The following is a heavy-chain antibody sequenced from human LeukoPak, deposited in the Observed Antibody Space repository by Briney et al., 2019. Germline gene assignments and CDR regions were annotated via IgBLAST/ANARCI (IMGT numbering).Heavy chain of an antibody. CDR3: ARGIRFLEWLPNNWFDP. CDR2: INHSGST. D-gene: IGHD3-3*01. Sequence: PSETLSLTCAVYGGSFSGYYWSWIRQPPGKGLEWIGEINHSGSTNYNPSLKSRVTISVDTSKNQFSLKLSSVTAADTAVYYCARGIRFLEWLPNNWFDPWGQGTLVTVSS. J-gene: IGHJ5*02. CDR1: GGSFSGYY. V-gene: IGHV4-34*01.